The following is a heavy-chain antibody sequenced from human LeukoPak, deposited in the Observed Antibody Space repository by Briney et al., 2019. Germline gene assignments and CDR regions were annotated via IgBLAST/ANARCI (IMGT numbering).Heavy chain of an antibody. CDR3: ARVNPYDFWSGYFFDY. V-gene: IGHV4-59*01. D-gene: IGHD3-3*01. J-gene: IGHJ4*02. Sequence: SETLPLTCAVYGGSFSGYYWSWIRQPPGKGLEWIGYIYYSGSTNYNPSLKSRVTISVDTSKNQFSLKLSSVTAADTAVYYCARVNPYDFWSGYFFDYWGQGTLVTVSS. CDR2: IYYSGST. CDR1: GGSFSGYY.